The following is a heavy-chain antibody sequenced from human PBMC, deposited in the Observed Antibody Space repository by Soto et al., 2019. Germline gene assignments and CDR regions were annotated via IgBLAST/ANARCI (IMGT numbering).Heavy chain of an antibody. D-gene: IGHD6-13*01. V-gene: IGHV1-69*13. CDR3: ARDQMGSSSWCFNQYYYYGMDV. CDR1: GGTFSSYA. J-gene: IGHJ6*02. Sequence: SVKVSCKASGGTFSSYAISWVRQAPGQGLEWMGGIIPIFGTANYAQKFQGRVTITADESTSTAYMELSSLRSEDTAVYYCARDQMGSSSWCFNQYYYYGMDVWGQGTTVTVSS. CDR2: IIPIFGTA.